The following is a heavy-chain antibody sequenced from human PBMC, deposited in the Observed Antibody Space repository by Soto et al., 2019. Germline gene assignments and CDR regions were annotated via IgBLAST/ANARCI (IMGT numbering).Heavy chain of an antibody. V-gene: IGHV4-61*08. Sequence: SETLSLTCTVSGGSISSGGYYWSWIRQHPGKGLEWIGYIYYSGSTNYNPSLKSRVTISVDTSKNQFSLKLSSVTAADTAVYYCARVWYSSSWYLDYWGQGTLVTVSS. D-gene: IGHD6-13*01. CDR1: GGSISSGGYY. CDR2: IYYSGST. CDR3: ARVWYSSSWYLDY. J-gene: IGHJ4*02.